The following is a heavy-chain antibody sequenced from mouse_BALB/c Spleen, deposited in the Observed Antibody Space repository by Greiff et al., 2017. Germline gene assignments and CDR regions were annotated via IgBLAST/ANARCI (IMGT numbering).Heavy chain of an antibody. Sequence: QVQLKESGAELVRPGSSVKISCKASGYAFSSYWMNWVKQRPGQGLEWIGQIYPGDGDTNYNGKFKGKATLTADKSSSTAYMQLSSLTSEDSAVYFCARNYDISMDYWGQGTSVTVSS. J-gene: IGHJ4*01. CDR1: GYAFSSYW. CDR3: ARNYDISMDY. V-gene: IGHV1-80*01. D-gene: IGHD1-1*01. CDR2: IYPGDGDT.